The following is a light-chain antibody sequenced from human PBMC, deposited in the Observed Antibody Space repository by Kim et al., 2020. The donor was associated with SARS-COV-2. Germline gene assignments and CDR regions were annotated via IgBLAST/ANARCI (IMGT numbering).Light chain of an antibody. CDR3: QQYGSSYT. CDR2: GAS. J-gene: IGKJ2*01. Sequence: SLTPGESATLSCRANQRVSSSYLAWYQQKPGQAPRLLIYGASSRATGIPDRFSGSGSGTDFTLTISRLEPEDFAVYYCQQYGSSYTFGQGTKLEI. CDR1: QRVSSSY. V-gene: IGKV3-20*01.